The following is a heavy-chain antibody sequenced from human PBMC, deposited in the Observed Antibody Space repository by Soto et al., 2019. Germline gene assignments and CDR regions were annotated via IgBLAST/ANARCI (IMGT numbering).Heavy chain of an antibody. D-gene: IGHD2-2*01. Sequence: SETLCLTCIVSGGSIARSSCYWAWNRQPPGKGLEWIGNVNTSGSTYYNPSLKTRVTISVDTSKDQFSLKLSSVTAADTAVYYCARVSCSSTSCYGGRPLEFDYWGQGTLVTV. CDR2: VNTSGST. J-gene: IGHJ4*02. CDR3: ARVSCSSTSCYGGRPLEFDY. V-gene: IGHV4-39*07. CDR1: GGSIARSSCY.